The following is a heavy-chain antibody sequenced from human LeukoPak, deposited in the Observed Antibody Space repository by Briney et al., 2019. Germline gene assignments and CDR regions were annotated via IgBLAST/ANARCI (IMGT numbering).Heavy chain of an antibody. CDR1: GFTFSTHG. D-gene: IGHD5-24*01. J-gene: IGHJ4*02. Sequence: GGSLRLSCSASGFTFSTHGMNWVRQAPGRGLEWASGIRGNGITTYYADSVKGRFTISRDNSKNTVYLQMNSLRAEDTAIYYCAKDDRWLQYNDWGQGTLVTVSS. CDR3: AKDDRWLQYND. CDR2: IRGNGITT. V-gene: IGHV3-23*01.